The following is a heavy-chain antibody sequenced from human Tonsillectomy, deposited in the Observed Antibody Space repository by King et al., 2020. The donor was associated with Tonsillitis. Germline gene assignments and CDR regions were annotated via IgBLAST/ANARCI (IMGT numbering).Heavy chain of an antibody. Sequence: VQLVESGGGLVKPGGSLRLSCAASGFTFSNTWMSWVRQAPGKGLEWVCRIKSKTDGGTTDYAAPGKGRFTISRDDSKNTLYLQMNSLKTEDTAVYYCTTAHIAAAGTYYYYYYMDVWGKGTTVTVSS. CDR3: TTAHIAAAGTYYYYYYMDV. V-gene: IGHV3-15*01. CDR2: IKSKTDGGTT. D-gene: IGHD6-13*01. J-gene: IGHJ6*03. CDR1: GFTFSNTW.